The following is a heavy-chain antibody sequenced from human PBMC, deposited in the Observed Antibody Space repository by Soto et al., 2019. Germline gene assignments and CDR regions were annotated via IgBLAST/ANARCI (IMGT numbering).Heavy chain of an antibody. CDR3: ARGGGYSSSWYRGYYYYGMDV. Sequence: PSETLSLTCTVSGGSISSYYWSWIRQPPGKGLEWIGYIYYSGSTNYNPSLKSRVTISVDTSKNQFSLKLISVTAADTAVYYCARGGGYSSSWYRGYYYYGMDVWGQGTTVTVSS. D-gene: IGHD6-13*01. CDR2: IYYSGST. V-gene: IGHV4-59*01. CDR1: GGSISSYY. J-gene: IGHJ6*02.